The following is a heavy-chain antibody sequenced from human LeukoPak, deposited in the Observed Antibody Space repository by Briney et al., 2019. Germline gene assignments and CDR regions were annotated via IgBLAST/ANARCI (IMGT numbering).Heavy chain of an antibody. D-gene: IGHD6-19*01. V-gene: IGHV3-30*03. Sequence: PGRSLRLSCAASGFTFSSFGVHWVRQAPGKGLEWVAVISYDGSNKYYADSVKGRFTISRDNAKNSLYLEMNSLRDEDTAVYYCARSVIAVAGYDAFDIWGQGTVVTVSS. J-gene: IGHJ3*02. CDR1: GFTFSSFG. CDR2: ISYDGSNK. CDR3: ARSVIAVAGYDAFDI.